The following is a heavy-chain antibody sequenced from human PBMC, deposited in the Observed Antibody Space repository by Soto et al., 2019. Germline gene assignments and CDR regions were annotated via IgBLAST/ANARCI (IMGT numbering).Heavy chain of an antibody. D-gene: IGHD6-19*01. CDR1: GFTFSSYE. CDR3: ARVKDIAVTGAPRWFDP. V-gene: IGHV3-48*03. J-gene: IGHJ5*02. CDR2: ISGSGYTI. Sequence: EVQLVESGGGLVQPGGSLRLSCAASGFTFSSYEMNWVRQAAGKGLEWVSYISGSGYTIYYADSVKGRFTISRDNAKNSLYLQMNSLRPEDTAVYYCARVKDIAVTGAPRWFDPWGQGTLVTVSS.